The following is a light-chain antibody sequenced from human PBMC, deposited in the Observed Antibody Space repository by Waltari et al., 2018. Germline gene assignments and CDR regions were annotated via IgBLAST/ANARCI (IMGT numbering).Light chain of an antibody. V-gene: IGKV4-1*01. CDR3: QQYYTTPIT. CDR2: WAS. J-gene: IGKJ5*01. Sequence: DSVMIQSPDSLAASLGERATINCKSSQSVLYSSNNKNYLAWYQQKPGQPPKLLIYWASTRESGVPDRFSGSGSGTDFTLTISSLQAEDVAVYYCQQYYTTPITFGQGTRLEIK. CDR1: QSVLYSSNNKNY.